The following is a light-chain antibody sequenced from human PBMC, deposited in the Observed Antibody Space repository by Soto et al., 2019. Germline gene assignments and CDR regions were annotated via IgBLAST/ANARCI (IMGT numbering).Light chain of an antibody. V-gene: IGLV2-14*01. CDR3: SSFTSISTWV. CDR1: SSDIGGYKY. Sequence: QSALTQPASVAGSPGQSITISCTGTSSDIGGYKYVSWFQHHPGQAPKLMIYAVSNRPSGVSNRFSGSKSGNTASLTISGLQTEDEADYYCSSFTSISTWVFGGGTKVTVL. CDR2: AVS. J-gene: IGLJ3*02.